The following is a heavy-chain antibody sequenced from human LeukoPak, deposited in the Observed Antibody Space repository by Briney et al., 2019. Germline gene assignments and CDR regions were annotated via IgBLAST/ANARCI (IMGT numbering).Heavy chain of an antibody. Sequence: ASVKVSCKASGGTFSSYAISWVRQAPGQGLEWMGRIIPIFGTANYAQKFQGRVTITTDESTSTAYMELSSLRSEDTAVYCCAHGYYDSSGYSTWGQGTLVTVSS. V-gene: IGHV1-69*05. J-gene: IGHJ4*02. D-gene: IGHD3-22*01. CDR3: AHGYYDSSGYST. CDR2: IIPIFGTA. CDR1: GGTFSSYA.